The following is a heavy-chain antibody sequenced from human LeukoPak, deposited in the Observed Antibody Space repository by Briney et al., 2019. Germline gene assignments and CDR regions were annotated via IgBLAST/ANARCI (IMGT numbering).Heavy chain of an antibody. D-gene: IGHD6-19*01. CDR2: IWYDGSNK. Sequence: GGSLRLSCAASGFTFSSYGMHWVRQAPGKGLEWVAVIWYDGSNKYYADSVKGRFTISRDNSKNTLYLQMNSLRAEDTAVYYCARDDVPYSSDWYYFDYWGQGTLVTVSS. CDR3: ARDDVPYSSDWYYFDY. V-gene: IGHV3-33*01. J-gene: IGHJ4*02. CDR1: GFTFSSYG.